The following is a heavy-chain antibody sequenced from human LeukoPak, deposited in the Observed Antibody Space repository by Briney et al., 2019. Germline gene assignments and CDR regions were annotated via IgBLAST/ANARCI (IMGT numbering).Heavy chain of an antibody. CDR1: GFTFSDYY. Sequence: GGSLRLSCAASGFTFSDYYMSWIRQAPGKGLEWVSYISSSGSTIYYADSVKGRFTISRDNAKNSLYLQMNSLRAEDTAVYYCARDLRDGYNYQPPFVYWGQGTLVTVSS. V-gene: IGHV3-11*01. D-gene: IGHD5-24*01. CDR2: ISSSGSTI. CDR3: ARDLRDGYNYQPPFVY. J-gene: IGHJ4*02.